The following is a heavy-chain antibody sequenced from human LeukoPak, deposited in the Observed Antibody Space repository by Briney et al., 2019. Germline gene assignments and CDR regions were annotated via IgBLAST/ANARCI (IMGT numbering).Heavy chain of an antibody. D-gene: IGHD1-7*01. Sequence: GRSLRLSCAASGFTFSSYGMHWLRQAPGMGLEWVAYISSDGSYKNYGDSVKGRFTISRDNSKNTLFLQMNSLSADDTAVYYCARNYQGLSWSQGTLVTVSS. V-gene: IGHV3-30*04. CDR3: ARNYQGLS. J-gene: IGHJ5*02. CDR2: ISSDGSYK. CDR1: GFTFSSYG.